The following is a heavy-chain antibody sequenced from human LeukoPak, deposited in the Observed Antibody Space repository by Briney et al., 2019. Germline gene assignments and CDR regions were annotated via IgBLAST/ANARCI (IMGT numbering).Heavy chain of an antibody. CDR2: ISSSSSTI. CDR1: GFTFSSYS. D-gene: IGHD6-19*01. CDR3: ARVFFRSGWPERYMDV. Sequence: GGSLRLSCAASGFTFSSYSMNWVRQAPGKGLEWVSYISSSSSTIYYADSVKGRFTISSDNAKNSLYLQMNSLRAEDTAVYYCARVFFRSGWPERYMDVWGKGTTVTVSS. J-gene: IGHJ6*03. V-gene: IGHV3-48*01.